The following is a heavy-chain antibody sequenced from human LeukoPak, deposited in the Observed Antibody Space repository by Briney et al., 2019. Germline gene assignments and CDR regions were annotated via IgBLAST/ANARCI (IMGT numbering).Heavy chain of an antibody. CDR2: ISYDGSNK. CDR3: ARDRGGSYYDLNY. D-gene: IGHD1-26*01. J-gene: IGHJ4*02. V-gene: IGHV3-30-3*01. Sequence: GGSLRLSCAASGFTFSSYATHWVRKAPGKGLEWVAVISYDGSNKYYADSVKGRFTISRDNSKNTLYLQMNSLRAEDTAVYYCARDRGGSYYDLNYWGQGTLVTVSS. CDR1: GFTFSSYA.